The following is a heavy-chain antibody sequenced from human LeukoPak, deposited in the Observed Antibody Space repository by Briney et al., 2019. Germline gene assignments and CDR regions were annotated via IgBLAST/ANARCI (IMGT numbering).Heavy chain of an antibody. D-gene: IGHD3-16*02. CDR3: ARGYYDYVWGSYRHAPYYFDY. Sequence: PSENLSLTCTVSGYSISSGYYWGWIRQPPGKGLEWIGSIYHSGSTYYNPSLKSRVTISVDTSKNQFSLKLSSVTAADTAVYYCARGYYDYVWGSYRHAPYYFDYWGQGTLVTVSS. CDR2: IYHSGST. J-gene: IGHJ4*02. CDR1: GYSISSGYY. V-gene: IGHV4-38-2*02.